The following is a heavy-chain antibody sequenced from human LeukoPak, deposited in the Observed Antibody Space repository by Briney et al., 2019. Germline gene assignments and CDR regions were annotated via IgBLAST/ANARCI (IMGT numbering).Heavy chain of an antibody. CDR1: GFTFSSYA. J-gene: IGHJ3*02. CDR2: ISGSGGTT. Sequence: GGSLRLSCAATGFTFSSYAMSWVRQAPGKGLEWVSAISGSGGTTYYADSVKGRFTISRDNSRNTLYLQMNSLRAEDTAVYYCARDQTFDIWGQGTMVTVSS. CDR3: ARDQTFDI. V-gene: IGHV3-23*01.